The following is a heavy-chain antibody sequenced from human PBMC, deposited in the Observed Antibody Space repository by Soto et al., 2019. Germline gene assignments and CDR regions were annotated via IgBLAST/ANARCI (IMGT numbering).Heavy chain of an antibody. V-gene: IGHV3-74*01. Sequence: PWGSLRLSCAASGCTCSSYWMHWVRQAPGKGLVWVSRIKSDGSSTYYADSVKGRFTISRDNDNNTLHLQMNSLRAEATDVYSCTSDCDRWGQGPRVTASS. J-gene: IGHJ4*02. CDR3: TSDCDR. D-gene: IGHD3-22*01. CDR2: IKSDGSST. CDR1: GCTCSSYW.